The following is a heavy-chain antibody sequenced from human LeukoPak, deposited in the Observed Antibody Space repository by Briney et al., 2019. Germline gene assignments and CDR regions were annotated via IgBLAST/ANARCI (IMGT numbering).Heavy chain of an antibody. CDR3: AKDYASRGIPVAPMI. Sequence: GGSLRLSCAATGFTLSSYAMSWVRPAPGKGLEWVSAISGCGGSTYNAHTVRGRITVSRDNSKNTRYLQMNSLRAEETALYYCAKDYASRGIPVAPMIWGQGTMVTVSS. CDR1: GFTLSSYA. V-gene: IGHV3-23*01. D-gene: IGHD6-19*01. J-gene: IGHJ3*02. CDR2: ISGCGGST.